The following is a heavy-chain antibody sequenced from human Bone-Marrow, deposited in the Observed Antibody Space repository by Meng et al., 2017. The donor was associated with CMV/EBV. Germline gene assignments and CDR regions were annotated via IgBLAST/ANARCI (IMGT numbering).Heavy chain of an antibody. D-gene: IGHD2-2*01. Sequence: GESLKISCVASGFTFNTYWMSWVRQAPGKGLEWVANIKQDGSEKYYVGSVKGQFTISRDNAKNSLYLQMNSLRAEDTAVYYCARDPRVKSYVVVPAASDYWGQGTMVTVSS. J-gene: IGHJ4*02. CDR1: GFTFNTYW. CDR3: ARDPRVKSYVVVPAASDY. CDR2: IKQDGSEK. V-gene: IGHV3-7*01.